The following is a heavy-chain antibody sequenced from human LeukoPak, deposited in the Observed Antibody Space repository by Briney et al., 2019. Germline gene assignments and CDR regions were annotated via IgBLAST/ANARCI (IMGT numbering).Heavy chain of an antibody. CDR1: RFRFSTFG. J-gene: IGHJ6*03. V-gene: IGHV3-30*03. CDR2: ISYDGSKN. CDR3: ARDQSNTYYYYYMDV. Sequence: GGSLRLSCSASRFRFSTFGMHWVRQVPGKGLEWLAVISYDGSKNYSADSVKGRFSISRDNSKNTLCLQMNSLRPEDTAVYYCARDQSNTYYYYYMDVWGKGTTVTVSS.